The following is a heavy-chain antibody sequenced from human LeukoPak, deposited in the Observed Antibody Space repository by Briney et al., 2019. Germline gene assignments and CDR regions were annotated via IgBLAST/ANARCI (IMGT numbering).Heavy chain of an antibody. Sequence: SGTLSLTCTVSGGSISSHYWSWIRQPPGKGLEWIGYIYYNGSTNYNPSLKSRVTISVDTSKNQFSLKLSSVTAADAAVYYCARVGLVRGYYDILTGYYPPQYYFDYWGQGTLVTVSS. V-gene: IGHV4-59*11. CDR2: IYYNGST. J-gene: IGHJ4*02. CDR1: GGSISSHY. D-gene: IGHD3-9*01. CDR3: ARVGLVRGYYDILTGYYPPQYYFDY.